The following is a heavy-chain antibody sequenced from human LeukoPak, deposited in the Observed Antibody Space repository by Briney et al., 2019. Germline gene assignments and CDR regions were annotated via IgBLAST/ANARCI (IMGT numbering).Heavy chain of an antibody. V-gene: IGHV3-23*01. CDR1: GFNFSIYA. D-gene: IGHD3-22*01. J-gene: IGHJ4*02. CDR3: ARSYYDSRGYIYYFDY. Sequence: PGGSLRLSCAGSGFNFSIYAKSWVRQAPGKGLEWVSAISSGGGTTYYADSVKGRLTISRDNSKNTLSLQMNSLRVEDTAVYYCARSYYDSRGYIYYFDYWGQGTLVTVSS. CDR2: ISSGGGTT.